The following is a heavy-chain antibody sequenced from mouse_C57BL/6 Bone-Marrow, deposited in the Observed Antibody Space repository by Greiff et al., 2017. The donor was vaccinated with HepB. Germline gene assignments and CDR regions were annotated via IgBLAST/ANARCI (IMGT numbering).Heavy chain of an antibody. J-gene: IGHJ4*01. CDR2: IYPGNSDT. D-gene: IGHD2-2*01. CDR3: TRSRIYYGYDAAMDY. Sequence: EVQLQQSGTVLARPGASVKMSCKTSGYTFTSYWMHWVKQRPGQGLEWIGAIYPGNSDTSYNQKFKGKAKLTAVTSASTAYMELSSLTNEDSAVYYCTRSRIYYGYDAAMDYWGQGTSVTVSS. V-gene: IGHV1-5*01. CDR1: GYTFTSYW.